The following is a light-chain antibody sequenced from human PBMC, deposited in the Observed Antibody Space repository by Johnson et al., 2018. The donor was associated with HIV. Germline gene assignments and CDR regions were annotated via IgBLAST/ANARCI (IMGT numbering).Light chain of an antibody. CDR3: GAWDSSLSSYV. CDR2: EDT. V-gene: IGLV1-51*02. Sequence: QSVLTQPPSVSAAPGQKVSISCSGSSSNIGDNYVSWYQQVPGTAPKLLIYEDTKRPSGIHDRFSGSKSGTSATLGITGLPTVDEADYYCGAWDSSLSSYVFGTGTKVTVL. CDR1: SSNIGDNY. J-gene: IGLJ1*01.